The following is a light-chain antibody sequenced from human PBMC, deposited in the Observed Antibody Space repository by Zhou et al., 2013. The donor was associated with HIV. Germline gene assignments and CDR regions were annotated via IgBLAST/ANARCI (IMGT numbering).Light chain of an antibody. V-gene: IGKV1-12*01. J-gene: IGKJ4*01. CDR3: QQANSFPHT. CDR2: SAS. CDR1: EDISSW. Sequence: DIQMTQSPPSVAASLGDVVTITCRASEDISSWLAWYQQKPGKAPNLLIYSASRLQGGVPSRFSGGGSGTEFTLTIYGLQPEDFATYYCQQANSFPHTFGGGTKVEI.